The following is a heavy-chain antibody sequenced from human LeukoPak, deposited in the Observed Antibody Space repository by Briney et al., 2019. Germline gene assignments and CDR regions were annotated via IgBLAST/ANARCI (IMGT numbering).Heavy chain of an antibody. CDR3: ARDSSGSHFKAQSTSDY. D-gene: IGHD1-26*01. V-gene: IGHV1-18*01. CDR2: ISAYNGNT. Sequence: ASVKVSCKASGYTFTSYGISWVRQAPGQGLEWRGWISAYNGNTNYAQKLQGRVTMTTDTSTSTAYMELRSLRSDDTAVYYCARDSSGSHFKAQSTSDYWGQGTLVTVSS. CDR1: GYTFTSYG. J-gene: IGHJ4*02.